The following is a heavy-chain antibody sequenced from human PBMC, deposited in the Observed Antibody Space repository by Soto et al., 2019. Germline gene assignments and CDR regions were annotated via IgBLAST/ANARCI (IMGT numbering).Heavy chain of an antibody. V-gene: IGHV4-34*01. Sequence: PSETLSLTCAVYGGSFSGYYWSWIRQPPGKGLEWIGEINHSGSTNYNPSLKSRVTISVDTSKNQFSLKLSSVTAADTAVYYCARADGITGTTAPYYYYYGMDVWGQGTTVTVSS. CDR3: ARADGITGTTAPYYYYYGMDV. CDR2: INHSGST. CDR1: GGSFSGYY. D-gene: IGHD1-7*01. J-gene: IGHJ6*02.